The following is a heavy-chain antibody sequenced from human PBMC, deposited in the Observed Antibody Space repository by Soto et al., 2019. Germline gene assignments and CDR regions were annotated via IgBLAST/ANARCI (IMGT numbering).Heavy chain of an antibody. V-gene: IGHV3-33*01. D-gene: IGHD2-2*02. Sequence: GGSLRLSCGASGFTFSSYGMHWVRQAPGKGLEWVAVIWYDGSNKYYADSVKGRFTISRDNSKNTLYLQMNSLRAEDTAVYYCARDDIVVVPAAIKDYYYGMDVWGQGTTVTVSS. CDR1: GFTFSSYG. CDR3: ARDDIVVVPAAIKDYYYGMDV. J-gene: IGHJ6*02. CDR2: IWYDGSNK.